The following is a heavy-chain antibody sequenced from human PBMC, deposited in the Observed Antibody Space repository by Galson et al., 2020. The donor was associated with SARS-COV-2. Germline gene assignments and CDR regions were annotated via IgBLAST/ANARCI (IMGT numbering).Heavy chain of an antibody. D-gene: IGHD3-3*01. V-gene: IGHV3-74*01. CDR3: VRVGRQRSGRLYYFDY. CDR2: INTDGSIT. CDR1: GLTFSNYW. Sequence: GESLKISCAASGLTFSNYWKHWVRQAPGKGLVWVSRINTDGSITGYADSVEGRFTISRDNAKNTLFLQLNSLRVEDAAFYYCVRVGRQRSGRLYYFDYWGQGTLVTVSS. J-gene: IGHJ4*02.